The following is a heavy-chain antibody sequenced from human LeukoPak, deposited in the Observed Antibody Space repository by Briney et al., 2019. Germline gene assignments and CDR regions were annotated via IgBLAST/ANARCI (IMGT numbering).Heavy chain of an antibody. J-gene: IGHJ4*02. V-gene: IGHV1-69*13. Sequence: SVKVSCKASGGTFSSYAISWVRQAPGQGLEWMGGIIPIFGKTNYAQKFQGRVTITADESTSTAYMELSSLRSEDTAVYYCARGGTTVYYCVYWGQRTLVTVSS. CDR1: GGTFSSYA. D-gene: IGHD4-17*01. CDR3: ARGGTTVYYCVY. CDR2: IIPIFGKT.